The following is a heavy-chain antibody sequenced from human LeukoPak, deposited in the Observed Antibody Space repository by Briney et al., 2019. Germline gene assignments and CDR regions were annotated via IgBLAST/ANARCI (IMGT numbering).Heavy chain of an antibody. CDR1: GGSIDSYY. J-gene: IGHJ5*02. Sequence: SETLSLTCTVSGGSIDSYYWSWIRQPPGKGLEWIGYIYYTGSTEYHPSLKSRVTISLDTSKNQFSLKLSSVTAADTAVYYCASHCSSTSCYARVRWFDPWGQGTLVTVSS. CDR2: IYYTGST. V-gene: IGHV4-59*08. D-gene: IGHD2-2*01. CDR3: ASHCSSTSCYARVRWFDP.